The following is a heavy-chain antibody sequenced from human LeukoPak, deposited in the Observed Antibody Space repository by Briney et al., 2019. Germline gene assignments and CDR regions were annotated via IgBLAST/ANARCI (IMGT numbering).Heavy chain of an antibody. V-gene: IGHV1-2*02. J-gene: IGHJ4*02. D-gene: IGHD3-10*01. CDR3: AAKSRLTMVRGGDLPTLDY. CDR2: INPNSGGT. CDR1: GYTFTGYY. Sequence: GASVKVSCKASGYTFTGYYMHRVRQAPGQGLEWMGWINPNSGGTNYAQKFQGRVTMTRDTSISTAYMELSRLRSDDTAVYYCAAKSRLTMVRGGDLPTLDYWGQGTLVTVSS.